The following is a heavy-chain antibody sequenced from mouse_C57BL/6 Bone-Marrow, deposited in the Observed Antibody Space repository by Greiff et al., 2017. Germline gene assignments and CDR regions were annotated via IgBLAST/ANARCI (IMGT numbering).Heavy chain of an antibody. Sequence: VQLQQSGAELVKPGTSVKLSCKASGYNFIEYTIHWVKQRSGQGLEWIGWIYPGSGNIKYNEKFKDKATLTADKSSSTAYMELSRLTTEDSAVYYCAGHEEYSNYAMDYWGQGTSVTVSS. J-gene: IGHJ4*01. D-gene: IGHD2-5*01. CDR1: GYNFIEYT. V-gene: IGHV1-62-2*01. CDR3: AGHEEYSNYAMDY. CDR2: IYPGSGNI.